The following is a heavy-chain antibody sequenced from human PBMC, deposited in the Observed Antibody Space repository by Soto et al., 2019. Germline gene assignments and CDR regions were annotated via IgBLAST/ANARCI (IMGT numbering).Heavy chain of an antibody. CDR1: GFTFSNYA. J-gene: IGHJ6*02. V-gene: IGHV3-23*01. Sequence: GGSLRLSCAASGFTFSNYAMNWVRQAPGKGLEWVSVVSGSGGRTYYTDSVKGRFTVSRDNSKNTLYLQMNSLRAEDTAVYYCAKDGKREYYYDSSGFYGMDVWGQGTTVTVSS. CDR2: VSGSGGRT. D-gene: IGHD3-22*01. CDR3: AKDGKREYYYDSSGFYGMDV.